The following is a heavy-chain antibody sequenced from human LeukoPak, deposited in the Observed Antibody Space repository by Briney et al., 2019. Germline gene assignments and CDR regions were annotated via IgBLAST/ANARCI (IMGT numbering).Heavy chain of an antibody. J-gene: IGHJ5*02. CDR2: ISGSGGST. Sequence: PGGSLRLSCAASGFTFSSYAMSWVRQAPGKGLEWVSAISGSGGSTYHADSVKGRFTISRDNSKNTLYLQMNSLRAEDTAVYYCAKTPLYCSSTSCYAGDSTNWFDPWGQGTLVTVSS. D-gene: IGHD2-2*01. CDR1: GFTFSSYA. CDR3: AKTPLYCSSTSCYAGDSTNWFDP. V-gene: IGHV3-23*01.